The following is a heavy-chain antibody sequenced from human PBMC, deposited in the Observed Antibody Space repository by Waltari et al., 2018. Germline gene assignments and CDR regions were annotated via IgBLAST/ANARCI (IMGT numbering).Heavy chain of an antibody. CDR3: ARQSPGSATYYYYMDV. CDR1: GYSFTSYW. Sequence: EVQLVQSGAEVKKPGESLTISCKGSGYSFTSYWIGWVRQMPGKGLEWMGIIYPGDSDTRYSPSFQGQVTISADKSISTAYLQWSSLKASDTAMYYCARQSPGSATYYYYMDVWGKGTTVTVSS. CDR2: IYPGDSDT. D-gene: IGHD3-10*01. J-gene: IGHJ6*03. V-gene: IGHV5-51*01.